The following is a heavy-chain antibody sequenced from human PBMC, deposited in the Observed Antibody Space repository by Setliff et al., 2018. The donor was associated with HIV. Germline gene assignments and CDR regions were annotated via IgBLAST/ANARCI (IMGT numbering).Heavy chain of an antibody. CDR3: ARGVRDNSGWSSYYIDY. J-gene: IGHJ4*02. V-gene: IGHV4-34*01. CDR1: GGSFSGYY. Sequence: PSETLSLTCAVYGGSFSGYYWSWIRQPPGKGLEWIGEVTHSGRTNYNPSLESRVTTSVDTSKKQFSLRLTSVTAADTAVYYCARGVRDNSGWSSYYIDYWGQGTLVTVSS. CDR2: VTHSGRT. D-gene: IGHD6-19*01.